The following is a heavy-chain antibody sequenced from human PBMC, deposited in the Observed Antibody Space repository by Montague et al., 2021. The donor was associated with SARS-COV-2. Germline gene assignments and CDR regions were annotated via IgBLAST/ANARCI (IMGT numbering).Heavy chain of an antibody. CDR3: ARHLAYCAGDCYPDYFDY. J-gene: IGHJ4*02. CDR2: IHKGGTT. V-gene: IGHV4-39*01. D-gene: IGHD2-21*01. Sequence: SETLSLTCTVSGGSLSSGLFYWGWIRQPPGKGLEWIGSIHKGGTTTNNPFLKSRVTLSADSSKNQFSLRLDSMTAADTAVYYCARHLAYCAGDCYPDYFDYWGLGTLVTVSS. CDR1: GGSLSSGLFY.